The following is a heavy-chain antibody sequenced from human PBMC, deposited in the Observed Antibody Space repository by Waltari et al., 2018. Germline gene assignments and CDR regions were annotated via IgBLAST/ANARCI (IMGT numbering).Heavy chain of an antibody. Sequence: QVQLQQWGAGLLKPSETLSLTCAVYVWSFSGYYWSWIRQPPGKGLEWIGEINHSGSTNYNPSLKSRVTISVDTSKNQFSLKLSSVTAADTAVYYCARHRYSVVVPAAFDYWGQGTLVTVSS. D-gene: IGHD2-2*01. V-gene: IGHV4-34*01. CDR2: INHSGST. CDR1: VWSFSGYY. J-gene: IGHJ4*02. CDR3: ARHRYSVVVPAAFDY.